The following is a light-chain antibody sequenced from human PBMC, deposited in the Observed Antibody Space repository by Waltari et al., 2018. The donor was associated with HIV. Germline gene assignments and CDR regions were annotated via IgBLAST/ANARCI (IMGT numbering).Light chain of an antibody. CDR3: QQSYATPLT. Sequence: DIVLTQSPDSLTVSLGEGASISCMSSQTLFYSPDTKNHLAGYQQKAGQSPKLLLSRASVRQPGVADRFSGSGSGTNFTLTINSVQAEDVAIYFCQQSYATPLTFGPGTRVDI. J-gene: IGKJ3*01. CDR2: RAS. CDR1: QTLFYSPDTKNH. V-gene: IGKV4-1*01.